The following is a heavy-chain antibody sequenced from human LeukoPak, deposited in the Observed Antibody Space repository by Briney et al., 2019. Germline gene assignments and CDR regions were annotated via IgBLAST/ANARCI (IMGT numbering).Heavy chain of an antibody. Sequence: AASVKVSCKASGYTFTGYYMHWVRQAPGQGLEWMGWINPNSGGTNYAQKFQGWVTMTRDTSISTAYMELSRLRSDDTAVYYCARASGSGSYYVFRVYAFDIWGQGTMVTVSS. V-gene: IGHV1-2*04. CDR2: INPNSGGT. CDR1: GYTFTGYY. D-gene: IGHD3-10*01. CDR3: ARASGSGSYYVFRVYAFDI. J-gene: IGHJ3*02.